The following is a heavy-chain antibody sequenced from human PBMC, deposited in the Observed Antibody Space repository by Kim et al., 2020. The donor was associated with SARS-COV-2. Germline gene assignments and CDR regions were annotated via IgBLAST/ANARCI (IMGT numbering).Heavy chain of an antibody. CDR1: GFTFSSYW. V-gene: IGHV3-74*01. CDR3: ARVSGGSSWYDPPAPFDY. J-gene: IGHJ4*02. Sequence: GGSLRLSCAASGFTFSSYWMHWVRQAPGKGLVWVSRINSDGSSTSYADSVKGRFTISRDNAKNTLYLQMNSLRAEDTAVYYCARVSGGSSWYDPPAPFDYWGQGTLVTVSS. CDR2: INSDGSST. D-gene: IGHD6-13*01.